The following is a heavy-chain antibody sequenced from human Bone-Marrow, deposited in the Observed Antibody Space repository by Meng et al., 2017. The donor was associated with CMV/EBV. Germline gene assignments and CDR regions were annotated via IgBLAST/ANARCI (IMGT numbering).Heavy chain of an antibody. CDR1: GFSLNSNGMG. CDR2: IYWDGDK. V-gene: IGHV2-5*02. Sequence: NLTRSGPALLKPTQTLTLTCTFSGFSLNSNGMGVGWIRQPPGKALEWLALIYWDGDKRYSPSLKSRLTITKDTSNNQVVLTMTNMGPVDTATYFCAHRPTEGLFDYWGQGTLVTVSS. J-gene: IGHJ4*02. CDR3: AHRPTEGLFDY.